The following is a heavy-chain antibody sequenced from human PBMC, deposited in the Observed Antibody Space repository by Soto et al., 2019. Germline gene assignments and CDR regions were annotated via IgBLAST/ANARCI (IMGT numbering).Heavy chain of an antibody. CDR3: ARSDYDILTGYSFDY. CDR1: GFSLSNARMG. CDR2: IFSNDEK. V-gene: IGHV2-26*01. J-gene: IGHJ4*02. Sequence: QVTLKESGPVLVKPTETLTLTCTVSGFSLSNARMGVSWIRQPPGKALEWLAHIFSNDEKSYSTSLKSRLTISKDTSKSQVVLTMTKMDPVDTATYYCARSDYDILTGYSFDYWGQGTLVTVSS. D-gene: IGHD3-9*01.